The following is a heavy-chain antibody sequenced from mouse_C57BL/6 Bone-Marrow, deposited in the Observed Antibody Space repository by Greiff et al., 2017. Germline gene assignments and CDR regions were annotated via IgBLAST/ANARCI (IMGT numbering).Heavy chain of an antibody. J-gene: IGHJ3*01. CDR1: GYTFTSYW. D-gene: IGHD2-2*01. V-gene: IGHV1-64*01. Sequence: QVQLQQPGAELVKPGASVKLSCKASGYTFTSYWMHWVKQRPGQGLEWIGMIHPNSGSTNYNEKFKSKATLTVDKSSSTAYMQLSSLTSEDSAVYYGAREGGSMVTSWFAYWGQGTLVTVSA. CDR2: IHPNSGST. CDR3: AREGGSMVTSWFAY.